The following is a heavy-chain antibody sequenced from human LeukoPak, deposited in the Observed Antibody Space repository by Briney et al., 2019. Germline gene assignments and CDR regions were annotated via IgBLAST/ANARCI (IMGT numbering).Heavy chain of an antibody. CDR1: GGSISSYY. V-gene: IGHV4-59*01. Sequence: PSETLSLTCTVSGGSISSYYWSWIRQPPGKGLEWIAFIYYTGSTHYNPSLKSRVTISVDTSKNQFSLKLSSVTAADTAVYYCARDQEYSGSYYRYFDYWGQGTLVTVSS. J-gene: IGHJ4*02. CDR2: IYYTGST. CDR3: ARDQEYSGSYYRYFDY. D-gene: IGHD1-26*01.